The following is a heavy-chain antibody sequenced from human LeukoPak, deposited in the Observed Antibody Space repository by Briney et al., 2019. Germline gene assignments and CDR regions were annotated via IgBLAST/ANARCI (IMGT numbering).Heavy chain of an antibody. CDR1: GFTFSSHG. CDR3: ARGCGGSPGCYIIDN. D-gene: IGHD2-21*01. J-gene: IGHJ4*02. V-gene: IGHV3-33*01. CDR2: IWNDGSDQ. Sequence: GRSLRLSCEASGFTFSSHGMHWVRQAPGKGLEWVGVIWNDGSDQYYGDSVKGRFTVSRDNSKNTLYLQMDSLGAEDTAVYYCARGCGGSPGCYIIDNWGQGALVTVSS.